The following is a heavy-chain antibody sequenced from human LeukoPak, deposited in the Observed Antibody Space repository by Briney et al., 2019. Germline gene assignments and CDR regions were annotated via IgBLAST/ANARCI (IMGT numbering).Heavy chain of an antibody. D-gene: IGHD2-15*01. CDR3: ARAGYCSGGSCYGSDY. Sequence: PGRSLRLSCAASGFTFSSYGMHWVRQATGKGLEWVVAIWYDGSIQYYADSVKGRFTISRDNSKNTLYLQMDSLRAEDTAVYYCARAGYCSGGSCYGSDYWGQGTLVSVSS. J-gene: IGHJ4*02. V-gene: IGHV3-33*01. CDR1: GFTFSSYG. CDR2: IWYDGSIQ.